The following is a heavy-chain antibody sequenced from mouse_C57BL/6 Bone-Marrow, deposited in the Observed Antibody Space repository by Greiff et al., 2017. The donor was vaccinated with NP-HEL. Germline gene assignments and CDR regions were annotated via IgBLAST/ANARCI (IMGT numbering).Heavy chain of an antibody. V-gene: IGHV1-64*01. J-gene: IGHJ4*01. Sequence: VQLQQPGAELVKPGASVKLSCKASGYTFTSYWMHWVKQRPGQGLEWIGMIHPNSGSTNYNEKFKSKATLTVDKSSSTAYMQLSSLTSEDSAVYYCARRSATVVARDAMDYWGQGTSVTVSS. CDR3: ARRSATVVARDAMDY. D-gene: IGHD1-1*01. CDR2: IHPNSGST. CDR1: GYTFTSYW.